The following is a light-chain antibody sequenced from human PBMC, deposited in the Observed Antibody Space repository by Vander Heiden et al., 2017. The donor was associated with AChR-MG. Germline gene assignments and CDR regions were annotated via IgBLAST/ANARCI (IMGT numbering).Light chain of an antibody. CDR2: YDS. J-gene: IGLJ3*02. CDR1: NIGSKS. Sequence: SYVLTQPPSVSVAPGQTARITCGGNNIGSKSVHWYQQKPGQAPGLVIYYDSDRPSGIPERFSGSNSGNTATLTISRVEAGDEADYYCQVWDSSSDHPNWVFGGGTKLTVL. V-gene: IGLV3-21*04. CDR3: QVWDSSSDHPNWV.